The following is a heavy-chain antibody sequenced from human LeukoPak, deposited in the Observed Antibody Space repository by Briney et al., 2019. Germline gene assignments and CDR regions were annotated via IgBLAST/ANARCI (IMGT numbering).Heavy chain of an antibody. J-gene: IGHJ4*02. V-gene: IGHV4-39*01. CDR3: ARHNGGGVGSYVAPGPPDYFDY. CDR2: IYFSGST. D-gene: IGHD1-26*01. CDR1: GDITHY. Sequence: PSETLSLTCTVSGDITHYWGWIRQPPGKGLECIGSIYFSGSTYYNPSLRSRVTISLDTSKKQLSLKLSSVTAADTAVYYCARHNGGGVGSYVAPGPPDYFDYWGQGNPVTVST.